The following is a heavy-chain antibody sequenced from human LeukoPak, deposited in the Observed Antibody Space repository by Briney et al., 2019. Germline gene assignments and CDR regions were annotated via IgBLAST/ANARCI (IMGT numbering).Heavy chain of an antibody. V-gene: IGHV4-59*01. D-gene: IGHD3-22*01. CDR2: IYYSGST. CDR1: GGSISSYY. J-gene: IGHJ4*02. Sequence: NPSETLSLTCTVSGGSISSYYWSWIRQPPGKGLEWIGYIYYSGSTNYNPSLKSRVTISVDTSKNQFSLKLSSVTAADTAVYYCAAINSSGYRDWGQGTLVTVSS. CDR3: AAINSSGYRD.